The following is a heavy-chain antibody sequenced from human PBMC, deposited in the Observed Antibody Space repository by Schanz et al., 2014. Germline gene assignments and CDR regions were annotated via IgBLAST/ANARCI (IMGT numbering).Heavy chain of an antibody. CDR1: GFTFTTFA. D-gene: IGHD1-26*01. J-gene: IGHJ4*02. Sequence: EVQLVESGGIVVRPGGSLRLSCATSGFTFTTFAMTWVRQAPGKGLEWVSYISSSSSTIYYADSVKGRFTISRDNAKNSLYLQMNSLRDEDTAVYYCARGGATRFDYWGQGTLVTVSS. CDR2: ISSSSSTI. CDR3: ARGGATRFDY. V-gene: IGHV3-48*02.